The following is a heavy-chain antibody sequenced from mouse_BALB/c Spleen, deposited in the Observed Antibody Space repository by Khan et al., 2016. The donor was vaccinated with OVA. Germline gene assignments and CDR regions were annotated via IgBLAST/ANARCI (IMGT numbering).Heavy chain of an antibody. Sequence: VQLQQPGPELVQPGASVKISCKASGYSFTGYFMNWVMQSHGKSLEWIGRINPHIGETLYNQKFKDKATLTVDESSSTAHMERRSLASDDSAVYYCARKHGSDFDFWGQVTTLTVSS. CDR2: INPHIGET. D-gene: IGHD1-1*01. V-gene: IGHV1-20*02. CDR3: ARKHGSDFDF. CDR1: GYSFTGYF. J-gene: IGHJ2*01.